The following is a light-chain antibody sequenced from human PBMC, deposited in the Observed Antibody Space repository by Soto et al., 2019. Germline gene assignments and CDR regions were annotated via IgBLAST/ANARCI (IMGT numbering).Light chain of an antibody. CDR1: QSISSK. CDR3: MQGTHWPWT. Sequence: DIQMTQSPSTLSASVGDRVTITCRASQSISSKLNWYQQKPGKVPKFLIYEASSLQSGVPSMFSGSGSGTDFTLKISRVEAEDVGVYYCMQGTHWPWTFGQGTKVDIK. CDR2: EAS. V-gene: IGKV1-39*01. J-gene: IGKJ1*01.